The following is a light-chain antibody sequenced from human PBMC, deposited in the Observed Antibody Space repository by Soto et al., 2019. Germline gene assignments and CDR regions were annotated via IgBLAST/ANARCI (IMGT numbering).Light chain of an antibody. CDR1: SSNIGSNY. CDR3: AAWDDSLSGPNWV. Sequence: QSVLTQPPSASGTPGQRVTISCSGSSSNIGSNYVYWYPQLPGTAPKLLIYRNNQRPSGVPDRFSGSKSGTSASLAISGLRSEDEADYYCAAWDDSLSGPNWVFGGGTKVTVL. V-gene: IGLV1-47*01. J-gene: IGLJ3*02. CDR2: RNN.